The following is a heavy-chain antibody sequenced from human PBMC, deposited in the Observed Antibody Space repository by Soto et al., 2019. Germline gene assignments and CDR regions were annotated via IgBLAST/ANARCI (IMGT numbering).Heavy chain of an antibody. CDR2: IRGKAYGGTT. CDR1: GFTFGDYA. CDR3: TRVIAYYYYGMDV. V-gene: IGHV3-49*04. D-gene: IGHD2-21*01. J-gene: IGHJ6*02. Sequence: PGGSLRLSCTASGFTFGDYAMSWVRQAPGKGLEWVGFIRGKAYGGTTEYAASVKGRFTISRDDSKSIAYLQMNSLKTEDTAVYYCTRVIAYYYYGMDVWGQGTTVTVSS.